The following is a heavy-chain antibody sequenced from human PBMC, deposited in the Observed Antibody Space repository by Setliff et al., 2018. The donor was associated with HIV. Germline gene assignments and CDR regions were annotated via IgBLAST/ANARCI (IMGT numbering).Heavy chain of an antibody. D-gene: IGHD2-2*01. CDR1: GGSISSHY. J-gene: IGHJ4*02. Sequence: SETLSLTCTVSGGSISSHYWSWIRQPPGKGLEWIGYMFYSGSTNYNPSLKSRVTISVDTSKNQLSLKLSSVTAAGTAMYYCARGGYCTSTTCYPFDYWGQGTLVTVSS. V-gene: IGHV4-59*11. CDR3: ARGGYCTSTTCYPFDY. CDR2: MFYSGST.